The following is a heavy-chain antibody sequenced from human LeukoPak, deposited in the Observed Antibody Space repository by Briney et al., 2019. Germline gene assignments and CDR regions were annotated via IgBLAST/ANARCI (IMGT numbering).Heavy chain of an antibody. CDR2: IRSTAYGGTT. D-gene: IGHD5/OR15-5a*01. J-gene: IGHJ4*02. CDR3: TRLMSTAPIY. CDR1: GFTFGDYA. Sequence: GGSLRLSCTVSGFTFGDYAMTWVRQAPGKGLEWVAFIRSTAYGGTTEYAAAVKGRFTMSRDDSKSIAYLQMNSLMTEDTGVYYCTRLMSTAPIYWGQGTLVPVSS. V-gene: IGHV3-49*04.